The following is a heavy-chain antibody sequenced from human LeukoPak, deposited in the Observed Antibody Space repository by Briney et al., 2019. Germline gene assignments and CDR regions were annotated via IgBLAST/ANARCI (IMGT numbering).Heavy chain of an antibody. CDR2: IYSGGST. D-gene: IGHD6-13*01. CDR1: GFTVSSNY. CDR3: ASPIDGYSSSWYSIDY. J-gene: IGHJ4*02. Sequence: PGGSLRLSCAASGFTVSSNYMSWVRQAPGKGLEWVSVIYSGGSTYYADSVKGRFTISRDNSKNTLYLQMNSLRAEGTAVYYCASPIDGYSSSWYSIDYWGQGTLVTVSS. V-gene: IGHV3-66*01.